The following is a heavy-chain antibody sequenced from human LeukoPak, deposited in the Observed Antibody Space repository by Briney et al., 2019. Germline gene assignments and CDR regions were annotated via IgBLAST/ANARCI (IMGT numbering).Heavy chain of an antibody. CDR2: ISSSSSYI. CDR1: GFTFSSYS. CDR3: AREDMYSSGWPSFYYCGMDV. V-gene: IGHV3-21*01. D-gene: IGHD6-19*01. J-gene: IGHJ6*02. Sequence: GGSLRLSCAASGFTFSSYSMNWVRQAPEKVLEWVSSISSSSSYIYYADSVKGRFTISRDNAKNSLYLQMNSLRAEDTAVYYCAREDMYSSGWPSFYYCGMDVWGQGTTVTVSS.